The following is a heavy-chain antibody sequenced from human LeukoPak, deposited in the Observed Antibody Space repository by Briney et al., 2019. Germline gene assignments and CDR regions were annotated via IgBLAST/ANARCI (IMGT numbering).Heavy chain of an antibody. J-gene: IGHJ4*02. CDR2: LDSDGNRI. D-gene: IGHD3-16*01. V-gene: IGHV3-74*01. Sequence: GGSLRLSCAASGFTFSSYSMNWVRQAPGKGLVWVSRLDSDGNRITYADFVKGRFTISRDNAKNTLYLQMNSLRPEDTALYFRARGQDVWGSSLDYWGQGTLVTVSS. CDR1: GFTFSSYS. CDR3: ARGQDVWGSSLDY.